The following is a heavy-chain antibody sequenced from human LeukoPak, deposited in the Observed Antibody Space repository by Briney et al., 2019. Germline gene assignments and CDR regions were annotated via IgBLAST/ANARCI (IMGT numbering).Heavy chain of an antibody. V-gene: IGHV4-59*08. CDR1: GASISSYY. D-gene: IGHD6-13*01. CDR3: ARLHQQQLSV. CDR2: ISYIGST. J-gene: IGHJ3*01. Sequence: TSETLSLTCTVSGASISSYYWTWIRQPPGKGLEWIGYISYIGSTNYNPSLESRVTISVDTSKNQFSLRLSSVTAADTAVYYCARLHQQQLSVWGQGTMVTVSS.